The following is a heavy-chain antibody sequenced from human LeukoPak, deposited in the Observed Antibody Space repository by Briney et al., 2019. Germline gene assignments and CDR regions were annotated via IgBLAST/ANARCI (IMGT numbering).Heavy chain of an antibody. V-gene: IGHV3-30*18. Sequence: PGRSLRLSCAASGFTFSSYGMHLVRQAPGKGLEWVAVISYDGSNKYYADSVKGRFTISRDNSKNTLYLQMNSLRAEDTAVYYCAKAEYYYDSSIDYWGQGTLVTVSS. J-gene: IGHJ4*02. D-gene: IGHD3-22*01. CDR2: ISYDGSNK. CDR1: GFTFSSYG. CDR3: AKAEYYYDSSIDY.